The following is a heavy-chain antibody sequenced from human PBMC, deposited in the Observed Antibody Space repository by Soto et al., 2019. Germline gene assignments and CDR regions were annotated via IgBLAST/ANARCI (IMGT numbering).Heavy chain of an antibody. CDR3: AGRGTDSTVTMVASQFGNAFDI. J-gene: IGHJ3*02. V-gene: IGHV1-69*06. D-gene: IGHD4-17*01. CDR1: GGTFSSYA. Sequence: QVQLVQSGAEVKKPGSSVKVSCKASGGTFSSYAISWVRQAPGQGLEWMGGIIPIFGTANYAQKFQGRVTITADKSTSTAYMELSSLRSEDTAVYYCAGRGTDSTVTMVASQFGNAFDIWGQGTMVTVSS. CDR2: IIPIFGTA.